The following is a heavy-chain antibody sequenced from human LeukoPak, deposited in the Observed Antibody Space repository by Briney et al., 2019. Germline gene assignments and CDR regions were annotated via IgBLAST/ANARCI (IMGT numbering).Heavy chain of an antibody. V-gene: IGHV4-61*05. D-gene: IGHD6-19*01. CDR2: IYYSGST. Sequence: SETLSLTCTVSGGSISSSSYYWGWIRQPPGKGLEWIGYIYYSGSTNYNPSLKSRATISVDTSKNQFSLKLSSVTAADTAVYYCARSHSSGWWYWYFDLWGRGTLVTVSS. J-gene: IGHJ2*01. CDR1: GGSISSSSYY. CDR3: ARSHSSGWWYWYFDL.